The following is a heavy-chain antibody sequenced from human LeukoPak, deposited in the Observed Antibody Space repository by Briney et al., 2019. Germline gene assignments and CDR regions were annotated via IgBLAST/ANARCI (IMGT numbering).Heavy chain of an antibody. D-gene: IGHD5-18*01. V-gene: IGHV3-9*01. J-gene: IGHJ5*02. CDR3: AKDIGDTAMEGGWFDP. CDR1: GFTFDDYA. CDR2: ISWNSGSI. Sequence: QPGRSLRLSCAASGFTFDDYAMHWVRQAPGKGLEWVSGISWNSGSIGYADSVKGRFTISRDNAKNSLYLQMNSLRAEDTALYYCAKDIGDTAMEGGWFDPWGQGTLVTVSS.